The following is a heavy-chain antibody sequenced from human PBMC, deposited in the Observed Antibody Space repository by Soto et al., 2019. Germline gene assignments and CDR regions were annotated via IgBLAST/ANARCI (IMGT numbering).Heavy chain of an antibody. J-gene: IGHJ4*02. CDR3: AHSYCGGDCYSFPRVYFDY. D-gene: IGHD2-21*02. CDR2: IYYSGST. Sequence: QLQLQESGPGLVKPSETLSLTCTVSGGSISSSSYYWGWIRQPPGKGLEWIGSIYYSGSTYYNPSLKSRVTISVDTSKNQFSLKLSSVTAADTAVYYCAHSYCGGDCYSFPRVYFDYWGQGTLVTVSS. CDR1: GGSISSSSYY. V-gene: IGHV4-39*01.